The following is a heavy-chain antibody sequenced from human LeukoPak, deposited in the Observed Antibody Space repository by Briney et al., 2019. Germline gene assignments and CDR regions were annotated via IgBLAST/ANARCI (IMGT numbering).Heavy chain of an antibody. V-gene: IGHV3-48*03. Sequence: LPGGSLRLSCAASGFTFSSYEMNWVRQAPGKGLEWVSYISSSTSSIYYADSVRGRFTISRDNAKNSLNLQMNSLRAEDTAVYYCARVPDYDSRRAVYYMDVWGKGTTVTVSS. J-gene: IGHJ6*03. D-gene: IGHD3-3*01. CDR2: ISSSTSSI. CDR1: GFTFSSYE. CDR3: ARVPDYDSRRAVYYMDV.